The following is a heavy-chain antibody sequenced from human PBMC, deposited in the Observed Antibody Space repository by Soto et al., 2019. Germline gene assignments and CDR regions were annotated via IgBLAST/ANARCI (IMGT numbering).Heavy chain of an antibody. V-gene: IGHV4-31*03. J-gene: IGHJ6*02. Sequence: SETLSLTCTVSGGSISSGGYYWSWIRQHPGKGLEWIGYIYYSGSTYYNPSLKSRVTISVDTSKNQFSLKLSSVTAADTAVYYCARDRIIGLGDYPRDYYYGMDVWGQGTTVTVSS. CDR2: IYYSGST. D-gene: IGHD4-17*01. CDR1: GGSISSGGYY. CDR3: ARDRIIGLGDYPRDYYYGMDV.